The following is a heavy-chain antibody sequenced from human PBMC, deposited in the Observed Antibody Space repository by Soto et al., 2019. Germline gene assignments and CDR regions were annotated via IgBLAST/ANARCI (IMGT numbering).Heavy chain of an antibody. CDR3: ARVWPWVPYYYDSSPYTFENWFDP. CDR2: IYHGGST. CDR1: RYSICSGYD. V-gene: IGHV4-38-2*01. J-gene: IGHJ5*02. D-gene: IGHD3-22*01. Sequence: SYTLYLACAASRYSICSGYDWGWLRQPPGKGLEWIGSIYHGGSTYYNPSLNSRVTLSIDMTNNHVSLILNSVTAADTAVYYCARVWPWVPYYYDSSPYTFENWFDPWGQGTLVTVSS.